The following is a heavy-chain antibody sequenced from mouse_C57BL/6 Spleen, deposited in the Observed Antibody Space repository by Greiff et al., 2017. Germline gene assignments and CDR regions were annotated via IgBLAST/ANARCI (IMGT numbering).Heavy chain of an antibody. Sequence: QVQLQQPGAELVRPGTSVKLSCKASGYTFTSYWMHWVKQRPGQGLEWIGVSDPSDSYTNYNQKFKGKATLTVDTSSSTAYMQLSSLTSEDSAVFYCARSGGHYYAMDYWGQGTSVTVCS. D-gene: IGHD3-3*01. CDR3: ARSGGHYYAMDY. J-gene: IGHJ4*01. V-gene: IGHV1-59*01. CDR2: SDPSDSYT. CDR1: GYTFTSYW.